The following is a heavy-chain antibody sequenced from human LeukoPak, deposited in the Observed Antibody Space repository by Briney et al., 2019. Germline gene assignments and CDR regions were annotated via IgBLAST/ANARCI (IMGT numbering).Heavy chain of an antibody. J-gene: IGHJ6*03. Sequence: ASVKVSCKSSGYSFTGHYMHWVRQAPGQGLEWMGWISTYNGNTNYAQKLQGRVTMTTDTSTSIAYMELRSLRSDDTAVYYCAREGSPFYYYYMDVWGKGTTVTVSS. D-gene: IGHD2-15*01. CDR2: ISTYNGNT. CDR1: GYSFTGHY. CDR3: AREGSPFYYYYMDV. V-gene: IGHV1-18*04.